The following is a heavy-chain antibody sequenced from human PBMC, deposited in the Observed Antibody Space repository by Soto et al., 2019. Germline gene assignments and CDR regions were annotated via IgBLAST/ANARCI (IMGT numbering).Heavy chain of an antibody. V-gene: IGHV4-61*01. CDR2: IPNNGSP. CDR3: ARIGWGGDY. CDR1: GGSVRTGSYH. Sequence: KPSETLSLTCSVSGGSVRTGSYHWSWIRQPPGKGLEWIGFIPNNGSPDYNPSLKSRVVVSIDRSKTQFSLKVNSVTAADTAVYFCARIGWGGDYWGQGALVTVSS. J-gene: IGHJ4*02. D-gene: IGHD7-27*01.